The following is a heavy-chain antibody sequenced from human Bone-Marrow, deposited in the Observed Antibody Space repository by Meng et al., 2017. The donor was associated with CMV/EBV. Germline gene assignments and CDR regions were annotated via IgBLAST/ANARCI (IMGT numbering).Heavy chain of an antibody. CDR3: ARYQRYCSSTSCSIRLAYYYYGMDV. CDR2: ISSSGSTI. J-gene: IGHJ6*02. Sequence: GESLKISCAASGFTFSSYAMSWVRQAPGKGLEWVSYISSSGSTIYYADSVKGRFTISRDNAKNSLYLQMNSLRAEDTAVYYCARYQRYCSSTSCSIRLAYYYYGMDVWGQGTTVTVSS. CDR1: GFTFSSYA. V-gene: IGHV3-48*04. D-gene: IGHD2-2*01.